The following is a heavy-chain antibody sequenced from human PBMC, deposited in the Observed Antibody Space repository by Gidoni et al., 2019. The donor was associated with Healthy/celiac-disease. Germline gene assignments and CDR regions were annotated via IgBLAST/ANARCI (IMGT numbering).Heavy chain of an antibody. Sequence: QVQLVESGGGLVKPGGSLRLSCAASGFPFSDYYLSWIRQAPGKGLEWVSYISSSSSYTNYADSVKGRFTISRDNAKNSLYLQMNSLRAEDTAVYYCARDSLLLWFGELSRDYYYGMDVWGQGTTVTVSS. CDR2: ISSSSSYT. CDR1: GFPFSDYY. J-gene: IGHJ6*02. D-gene: IGHD3-10*01. CDR3: ARDSLLLWFGELSRDYYYGMDV. V-gene: IGHV3-11*05.